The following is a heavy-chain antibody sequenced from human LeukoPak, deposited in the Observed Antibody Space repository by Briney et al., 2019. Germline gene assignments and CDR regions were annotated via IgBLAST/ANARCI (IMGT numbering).Heavy chain of an antibody. J-gene: IGHJ6*02. D-gene: IGHD1-7*01. Sequence: GGSLRLSCAASGFTVSSNYMSWVRQAPGKGLEWVSVIYSGGSTYYADSVKGRFTISRDNSKNTLYLQMNSLRAEDTAVYYCARGGMEELRGYYYYYGMDVWGQGTTVTVSS. CDR3: ARGGMEELRGYYYYYGMDV. V-gene: IGHV3-53*01. CDR1: GFTVSSNY. CDR2: IYSGGST.